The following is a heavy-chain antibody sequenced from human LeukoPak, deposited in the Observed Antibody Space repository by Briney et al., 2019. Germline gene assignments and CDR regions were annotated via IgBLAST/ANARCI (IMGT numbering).Heavy chain of an antibody. J-gene: IGHJ6*04. CDR2: INAGNGNT. Sequence: ASVKVSCKASGYTFTSYAMHWVRQAPGPRLEWMGWINAGNGNTKYSQKFQGRVTITRDTSASTAYMELSSLRSEDTAVYYCARGASMVRGVIPSEGYYGMDVWGKGTTVTVSS. CDR1: GYTFTSYA. V-gene: IGHV1-3*01. D-gene: IGHD3-10*01. CDR3: ARGASMVRGVIPSEGYYGMDV.